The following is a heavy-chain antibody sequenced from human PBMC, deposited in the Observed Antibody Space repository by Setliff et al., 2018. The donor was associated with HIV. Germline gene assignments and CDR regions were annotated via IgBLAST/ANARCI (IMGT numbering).Heavy chain of an antibody. D-gene: IGHD2-8*02. CDR3: AKSLLVAGNDY. Sequence: QTGGSLRLSCAASGFTFSDCSMNWVRQAPGKGLEWVSAISGSGGSTYYADSVKGRFTISRDNSKNTLYLQMISLRADDTAVYYCAKSLLVAGNDYWGQGTLVTVSS. CDR2: ISGSGGST. J-gene: IGHJ4*02. CDR1: GFTFSDCS. V-gene: IGHV3-23*01.